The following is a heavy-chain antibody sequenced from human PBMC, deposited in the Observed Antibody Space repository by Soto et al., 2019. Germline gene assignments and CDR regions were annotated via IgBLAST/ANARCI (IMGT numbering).Heavy chain of an antibody. D-gene: IGHD5-12*01. Sequence: QVQLVQSGGEVKKPGASVKVSCKASGYTFTIYGINWVRQAPGQGLEWMGWISPYNGNTNYAQKLQGRATMTTDTSTSTAYMELRSLRSDDTAVYYCARALGYSGYAGMDVWGQGTTVTVSS. J-gene: IGHJ6*02. V-gene: IGHV1-18*01. CDR3: ARALGYSGYAGMDV. CDR1: GYTFTIYG. CDR2: ISPYNGNT.